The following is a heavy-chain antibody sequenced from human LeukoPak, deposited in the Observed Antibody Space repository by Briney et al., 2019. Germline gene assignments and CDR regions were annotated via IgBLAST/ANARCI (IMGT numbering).Heavy chain of an antibody. D-gene: IGHD3-3*01. CDR2: IYTSGST. V-gene: IGHV4-61*02. Sequence: SQTLSLTCTVSGGSISSGSYYWSWIRQPAGKGLEWIGRIYTSGSTNYNPSLKSRVTISVDTSKNQFSLKLSSVTAADTAVYYCAAAPISTYYDFWSAAKRGYYYYYYMDVWGKGTTVTVSS. CDR3: AAAPISTYYDFWSAAKRGYYYYYYMDV. J-gene: IGHJ6*03. CDR1: GGSISSGSYY.